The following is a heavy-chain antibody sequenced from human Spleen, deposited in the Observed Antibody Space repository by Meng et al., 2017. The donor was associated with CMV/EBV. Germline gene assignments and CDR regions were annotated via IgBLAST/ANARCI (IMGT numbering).Heavy chain of an antibody. J-gene: IGHJ6*02. CDR2: IDWDDDK. CDR3: ARISGINYGMDV. Sequence: SGPTLVKPTQTLTLTCTFSGFSLSTGGMSVSWVRQPPGKALEWLAVIDWDDDKYYSTSLKTRLTISKDTSKNQVVLTMTKMDPGDTGTYYGARISGINYGMDVWGQGTTVTVS. CDR1: GFSLSTGGMS. V-gene: IGHV2-70*20. D-gene: IGHD1-26*01.